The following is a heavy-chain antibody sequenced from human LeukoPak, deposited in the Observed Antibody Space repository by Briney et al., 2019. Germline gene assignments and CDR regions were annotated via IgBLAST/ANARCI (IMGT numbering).Heavy chain of an antibody. CDR1: GFTFSSYW. J-gene: IGHJ4*02. V-gene: IGHV3-7*01. CDR2: IKRDGSEK. D-gene: IGHD3-22*01. CDR3: ARDTYDSSGYYSY. Sequence: GGSLRLSCAASGFTFSSYWMSWVRQAPGKGLEWVANIKRDGSEKYYVDSVKGRFTISRDNAKNSLYLQMNSLRAEDTAVYYCARDTYDSSGYYSYWGQGTLVTVSS.